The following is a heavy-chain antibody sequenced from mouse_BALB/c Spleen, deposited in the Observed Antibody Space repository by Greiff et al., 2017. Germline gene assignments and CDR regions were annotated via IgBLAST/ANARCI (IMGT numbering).Heavy chain of an antibody. Sequence: EVQVVESGGGLVQPGGSLRLSCAPSGFTFTDYYMSWVRQPPGKALEWLGFIRNKANGYTTEYSASVKGRFTISRDNSQSILYLQMNTLRAEDSATYYCARVYGNYDAMDYWGQGTSVTVSA. CDR3: ARVYGNYDAMDY. CDR2: IRNKANGYTT. CDR1: GFTFTDYY. V-gene: IGHV7-3*02. J-gene: IGHJ4*01. D-gene: IGHD2-1*01.